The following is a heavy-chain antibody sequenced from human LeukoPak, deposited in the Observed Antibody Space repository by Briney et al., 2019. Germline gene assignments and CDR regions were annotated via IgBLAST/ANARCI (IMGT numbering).Heavy chain of an antibody. J-gene: IGHJ3*01. Sequence: GRSLRLSCAASGFTFITYAMHWVRQAPGKGLEWVAVISYDGSNEYYVDSVKGRFTISRDNSKNSLYLQMDSLRAEDTAVYYCARGFRAFDFWAQGTMVTVSS. CDR3: ARGFRAFDF. V-gene: IGHV3-30-3*01. CDR2: ISYDGSNE. CDR1: GFTFITYA.